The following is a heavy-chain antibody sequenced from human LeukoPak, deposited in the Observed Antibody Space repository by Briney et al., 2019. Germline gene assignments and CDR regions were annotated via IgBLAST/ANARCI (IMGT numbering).Heavy chain of an antibody. J-gene: IGHJ5*02. Sequence: GVSLRLSCAASGFTFSTYWMHWVRQPPGKGLVWVSRIYVDGRTTNYADSVKGRFTISRDNAKNTVYLEMNSLSVEDTATYYCIRDFRSADLWGQGTLVTVTS. CDR3: IRDFRSADL. V-gene: IGHV3-74*01. CDR1: GFTFSTYW. CDR2: IYVDGRTT.